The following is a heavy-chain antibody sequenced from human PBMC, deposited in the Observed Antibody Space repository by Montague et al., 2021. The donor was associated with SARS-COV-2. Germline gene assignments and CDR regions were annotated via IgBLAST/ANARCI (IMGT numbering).Heavy chain of an antibody. CDR3: ASRLTGLEPPFDP. CDR1: GGSIRSATYY. D-gene: IGHD1-1*01. Sequence: SETLSLTCDVSGGSIRSATYYWAWIRQPPGSGLEWIGNIYYSGSTMYNPSLKSRVTMSLDTSKNQFSLHLNLGTAADTAVYYCASRLTGLEPPFDPWGQGTPVIVSS. V-gene: IGHV4-39*01. J-gene: IGHJ5*02. CDR2: IYYSGST.